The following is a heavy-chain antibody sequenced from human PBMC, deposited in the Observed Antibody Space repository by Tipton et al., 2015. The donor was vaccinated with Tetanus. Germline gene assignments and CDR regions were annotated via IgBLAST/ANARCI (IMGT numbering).Heavy chain of an antibody. CDR1: GDSVSGYY. D-gene: IGHD6-6*01. J-gene: IGHJ5*02. CDR3: ARDQGGGRVVRLNWLDP. Sequence: TLSLACTVSGDSVSGYYWSWIRQPPGKGLEWVGYVYYTGDTNYNPSLSGRVTTSVDTSKNQFSLKMSSVTAADTAVYYCARDQGGGRVVRLNWLDPWGQGTLVTVSS. V-gene: IGHV4-59*02. CDR2: VYYTGDT.